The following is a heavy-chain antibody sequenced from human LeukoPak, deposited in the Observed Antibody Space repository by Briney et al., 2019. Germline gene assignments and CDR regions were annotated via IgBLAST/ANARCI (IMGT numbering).Heavy chain of an antibody. CDR1: GFTFSSYW. CDR2: MNTYGSDI. D-gene: IGHD3-16*01. Sequence: GGSLRLSCAASGFTFSSYWMHWVRQAPGKGLVWVSRMNTYGSDIRYADSVKGRFTISRDNARNTLYLQMSSLRADDTAIYYCARDWVSLYHYGMDVWGQGTTVTVSS. CDR3: ARDWVSLYHYGMDV. J-gene: IGHJ6*02. V-gene: IGHV3-74*01.